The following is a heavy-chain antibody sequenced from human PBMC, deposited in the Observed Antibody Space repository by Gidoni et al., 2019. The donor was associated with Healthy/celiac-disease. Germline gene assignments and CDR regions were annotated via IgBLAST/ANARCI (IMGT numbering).Heavy chain of an antibody. V-gene: IGHV3-21*01. CDR3: ARDTLWFVELANAFDI. CDR2: ISSSRSYI. CDR1: GFTFSSYS. D-gene: IGHD3-10*01. Sequence: EVQLVESGGGLVKPGGSLRLSCAASGFTFSSYSMNWVRQAPGKGLEWVSSISSSRSYIYYADSVKCRFTISRDNAKNSLYLQMNSLRAEDTAVYYCARDTLWFVELANAFDIWGQGTMVTVSS. J-gene: IGHJ3*02.